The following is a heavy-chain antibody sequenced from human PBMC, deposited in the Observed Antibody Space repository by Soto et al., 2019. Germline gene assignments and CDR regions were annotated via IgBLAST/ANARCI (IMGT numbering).Heavy chain of an antibody. CDR1: GYTFINYY. Sequence: QVQLVQSGAEVKKPGASLSISCKASGYTFINYYMHWVRQVPGQGLEWMGTIDPSGDSSTTYAQNFQGRVTITRDTSTSTAYMELTSLRSEDTAVYYCARDLPSTSYGLDVWGQGTTVTVSS. CDR3: ARDLPSTSYGLDV. V-gene: IGHV1-46*03. J-gene: IGHJ6*02. D-gene: IGHD4-17*01. CDR2: IDPSGDSST.